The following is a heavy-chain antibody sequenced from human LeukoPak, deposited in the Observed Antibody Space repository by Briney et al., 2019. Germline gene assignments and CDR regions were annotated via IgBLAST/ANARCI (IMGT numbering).Heavy chain of an antibody. J-gene: IGHJ4*02. CDR1: GFTFSDNY. Sequence: GWALRLSCAASGFTFSDNYMTWVRPAPATGLEWLSYISGNGGVIQYADSVKGRFTISRDNAKNLLYLQMDSLRVEDTAIYYCARDPRTVRIWGQGTLVTVSS. CDR3: ARDPRTVRI. CDR2: ISGNGGVI. D-gene: IGHD1-1*01. V-gene: IGHV3-11*04.